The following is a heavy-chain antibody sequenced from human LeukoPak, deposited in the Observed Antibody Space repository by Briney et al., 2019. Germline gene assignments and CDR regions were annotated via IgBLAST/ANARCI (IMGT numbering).Heavy chain of an antibody. CDR1: RFTFSSYG. V-gene: IGHV3-30*02. Sequence: GRSLRLSCAASRFTFSSYGMHWVRQAPGKGLEWVAFIWYDGSNKYYLDSVKGRFTISRDNSKNTLYLQMNSLRAEDTAVYYCAKDRRIVVVNGKKYYYGMDVWGQGTTVTVSS. D-gene: IGHD3-22*01. CDR3: AKDRRIVVVNGKKYYYGMDV. J-gene: IGHJ6*02. CDR2: IWYDGSNK.